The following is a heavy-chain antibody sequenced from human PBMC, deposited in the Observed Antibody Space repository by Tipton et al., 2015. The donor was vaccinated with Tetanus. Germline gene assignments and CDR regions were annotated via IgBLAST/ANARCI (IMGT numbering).Heavy chain of an antibody. CDR3: ARAHCSDGVCNFDF. V-gene: IGHV5-51*01. CDR2: IYPGDSDT. J-gene: IGHJ4*02. Sequence: QLVQSGGEVKKPGESLKISCKGSGYIFTNYWIGWVRQKPGKGLEWMGIIYPGDSDTRYSPSSQGQVTISVEKSINTAYLQWSSLKASDTSMFYCARAHCSDGVCNFDFWGQGALVTVAS. D-gene: IGHD2-15*01. CDR1: GYIFTNYW.